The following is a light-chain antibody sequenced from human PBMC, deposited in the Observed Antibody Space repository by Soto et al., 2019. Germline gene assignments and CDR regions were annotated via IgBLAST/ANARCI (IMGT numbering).Light chain of an antibody. Sequence: EIVLTQSPGTLSLSPGERATLSCRASQSVSSSDLAWYQQKPGQAPRLLIFAASSRATGIPDRFSGSGSGTDFTLTISRLEPDDVAVYYCQQFGRSSWTFGQGTKVEMK. CDR2: AAS. CDR3: QQFGRSSWT. V-gene: IGKV3-20*01. CDR1: QSVSSSD. J-gene: IGKJ1*01.